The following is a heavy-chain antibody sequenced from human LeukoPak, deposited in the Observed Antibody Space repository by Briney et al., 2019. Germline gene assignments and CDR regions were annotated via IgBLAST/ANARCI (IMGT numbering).Heavy chain of an antibody. V-gene: IGHV4-34*01. J-gene: IGHJ6*03. CDR2: INHSGST. Sequence: SETLSLTCAVYGGSFSGYYWSWIRQPPGKGLEWIGEINHSGSTNYNPSLKSRVTISVDTSKNQFSLKLSSVTAADTAVYYCARHRTYYYDSSGYPYYYYYYMDVWGKKTTVTISS. D-gene: IGHD3-22*01. CDR3: ARHRTYYYDSSGYPYYYYYYMDV. CDR1: GGSFSGYY.